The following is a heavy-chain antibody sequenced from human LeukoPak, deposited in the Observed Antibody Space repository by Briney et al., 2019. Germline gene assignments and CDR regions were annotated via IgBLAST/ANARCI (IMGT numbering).Heavy chain of an antibody. J-gene: IGHJ4*02. V-gene: IGHV4-34*01. D-gene: IGHD3-22*01. CDR3: ARGLDYYDSSGYVLNDY. CDR1: GGSFSGYY. Sequence: SETLSLTCAVYGGSFSGYYWSWIRQPPGKGLEWIGEINHSGSTNYNPSLKSRVTISVDTSKNLFSLKLSSVTAADTAVYYCARGLDYYDSSGYVLNDYWGQGTLVTVSS. CDR2: INHSGST.